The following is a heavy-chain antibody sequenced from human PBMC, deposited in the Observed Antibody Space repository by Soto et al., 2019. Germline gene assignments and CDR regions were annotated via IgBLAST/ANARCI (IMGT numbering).Heavy chain of an antibody. CDR3: ARGLSAAAF. V-gene: IGHV4-4*02. CDR2: IYHSGRT. D-gene: IGHD6-13*01. CDR1: DGSMSSSHW. J-gene: IGHJ4*02. Sequence: QVQLQESGPGLVQPSGTLSLNCAVSDGSMSSSHWWSWVRQPPGKGLEWIGEIYHSGRTSYNPSLRRRVTISLGKSKNQFSLKLTSVTAADTAVYYCARGLSAAAFWGQGTLFTVSS.